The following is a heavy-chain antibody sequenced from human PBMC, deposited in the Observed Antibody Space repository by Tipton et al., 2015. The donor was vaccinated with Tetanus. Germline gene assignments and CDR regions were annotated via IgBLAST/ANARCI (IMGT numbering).Heavy chain of an antibody. V-gene: IGHV4-59*01. CDR1: GGSMSTYY. CDR2: VYYTGST. J-gene: IGHJ4*02. Sequence: GLVKPSETLSLTCTVSGGSMSTYYWSWIRQPPGKGLEWIGYVYYTGSTDYNPSLKSRVTISVDTSKSQFSLRLTSVTAAATAVYYCARAKLLWFGESLSGFDSWGQGTLVTVSA. CDR3: ARAKLLWFGESLSGFDS. D-gene: IGHD3-10*01.